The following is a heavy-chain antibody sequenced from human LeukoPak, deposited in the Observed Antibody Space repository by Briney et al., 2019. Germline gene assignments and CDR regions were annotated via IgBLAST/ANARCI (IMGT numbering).Heavy chain of an antibody. CDR1: GFSFSSYA. V-gene: IGHV3-23*01. D-gene: IGHD5-24*01. J-gene: IGHJ6*02. Sequence: GGSLRLSCAASGFSFSSYAMSWVRQAPGKGLEWVSAISGSGGSTYYADSVKGRFTISTDNSKNTLYLQMNSLRAEDTAVYYCAKVDGPNYYYGMDVWGQGTTVTVSS. CDR3: AKVDGPNYYYGMDV. CDR2: ISGSGGST.